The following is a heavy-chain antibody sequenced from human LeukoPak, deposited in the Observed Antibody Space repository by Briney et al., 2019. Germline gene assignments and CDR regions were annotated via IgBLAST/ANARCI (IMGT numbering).Heavy chain of an antibody. Sequence: PGGSLRLSCAASGFTFIRNWMYWVRQAPGKGLVWVSRINIDGSSTSYADSVKGRFTISRDNAKNTLYLQMNSLRAEDTAVYYCASGSGSYFPGYWGQGTLVTVSS. CDR2: INIDGSST. D-gene: IGHD3-10*01. CDR3: ASGSGSYFPGY. J-gene: IGHJ4*02. CDR1: GFTFIRNW. V-gene: IGHV3-74*01.